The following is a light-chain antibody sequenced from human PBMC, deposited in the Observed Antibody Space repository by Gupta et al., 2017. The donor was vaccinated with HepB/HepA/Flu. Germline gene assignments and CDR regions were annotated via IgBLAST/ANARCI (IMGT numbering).Light chain of an antibody. V-gene: IGLV3-1*01. CDR3: HTWDSSTEGGV. CDR2: NDE. J-gene: IGLJ3*02. Sequence: SYELTQPPSMSVSPGQTASITCSGDTVDDKYTSWYQQKPGQSPVLVIFNDEKRPSGIPDRFSCYISGNNATRITSGAQAMEEADDYCHTWDSSTEGGVFGGGTTLTVL. CDR1: TVDDKY.